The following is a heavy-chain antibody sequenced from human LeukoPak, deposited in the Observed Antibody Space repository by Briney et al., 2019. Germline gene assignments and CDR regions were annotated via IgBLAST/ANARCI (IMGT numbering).Heavy chain of an antibody. J-gene: IGHJ5*02. V-gene: IGHV4-59*01. CDR3: ARHDRFYSSSWSPFNWFDP. CDR2: ISYSGST. Sequence: PSETLSLTCTVSGGSISSYYWNWIRQPPGKGLEWIGSISYSGSTKYNPSLESRVTISVDTSKNQISLKLSSVTAADTTVYYCARHDRFYSSSWSPFNWFDPWGQGTLVTVSS. CDR1: GGSISSYY. D-gene: IGHD6-13*01.